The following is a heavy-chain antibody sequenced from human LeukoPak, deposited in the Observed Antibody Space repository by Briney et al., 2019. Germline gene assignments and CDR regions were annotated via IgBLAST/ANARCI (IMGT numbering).Heavy chain of an antibody. Sequence: GGSLRLSCAASGFTFSSYTMNWVRQAPGKGLEWVSSISSSSSYIYYADSVKGRFTISRDNAKNSLYLQMNSLRAEDTAVYYCASAWGGYCSSTICYPFDCWGQGNLVTVSS. J-gene: IGHJ4*02. D-gene: IGHD2-2*01. CDR2: ISSSSSYI. CDR1: GFTFSSYT. CDR3: ASAWGGYCSSTICYPFDC. V-gene: IGHV3-21*01.